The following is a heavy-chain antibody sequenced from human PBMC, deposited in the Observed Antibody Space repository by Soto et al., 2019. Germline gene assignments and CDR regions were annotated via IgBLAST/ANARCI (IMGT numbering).Heavy chain of an antibody. Sequence: PGGSLRLSCAASGFAFSSYIMHWVRQAPGKGLEWVALISYDGSNKYYADSVKGRFTISRDNSKNTLYLQMNSLRTEDTAVYYCAKGGVIIAATYYWGQGTLVTVSS. CDR3: AKGGVIIAATYY. J-gene: IGHJ4*02. CDR1: GFAFSSYI. CDR2: ISYDGSNK. D-gene: IGHD3-10*01. V-gene: IGHV3-30-3*01.